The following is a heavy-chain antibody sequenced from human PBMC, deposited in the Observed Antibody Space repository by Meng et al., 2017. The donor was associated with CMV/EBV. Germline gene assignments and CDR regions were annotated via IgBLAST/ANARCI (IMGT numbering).Heavy chain of an antibody. CDR3: ARGPAFSYDFWSGYYPGDYYYGMDV. Sequence: GGSLRLSCAASGFTFTGYYMHWVRQAPGQGLEWMGWINPNSGGTNYAQKFQGRVTMTRDTSISTAYMELSRLRSDDTAVYYCARGPAFSYDFWSGYYPGDYYYGMDVWGQGTTVTVSS. D-gene: IGHD3-3*01. J-gene: IGHJ6*02. CDR1: GFTFTGYY. CDR2: INPNSGGT. V-gene: IGHV1-2*02.